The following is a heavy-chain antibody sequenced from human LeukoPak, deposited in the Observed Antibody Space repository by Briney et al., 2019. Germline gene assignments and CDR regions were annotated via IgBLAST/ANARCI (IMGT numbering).Heavy chain of an antibody. V-gene: IGHV1-8*01. Sequence: ASVKVSCKASGYTFTSYDINWARQATGQGLEWMGWLNPNSGNTGYAQKFQGRVTMTRNTSISTAYMELSSLRSEDTAVYYCARGGILTGYYRYYYYYMDVWGKGTTVTVSS. CDR1: GYTFTSYD. J-gene: IGHJ6*03. D-gene: IGHD3-9*01. CDR2: LNPNSGNT. CDR3: ARGGILTGYYRYYYYYMDV.